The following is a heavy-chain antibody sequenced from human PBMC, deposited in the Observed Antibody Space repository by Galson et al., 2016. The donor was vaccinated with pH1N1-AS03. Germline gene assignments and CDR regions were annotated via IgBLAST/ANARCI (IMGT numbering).Heavy chain of an antibody. CDR1: GFRFDDYA. CDR3: IKGGAASADFLDI. CDR2: ISWNSNKI. Sequence: SLRLSCAVSGFRFDDYAMHWVRQAPGKGLEWVSSISWNSNKIDYAHSVKGRFTISRDSAKNSLNLQMNSLRAEDTALYYCIKGGAASADFLDIWGQGTMVTVSS. J-gene: IGHJ3*02. D-gene: IGHD3/OR15-3a*01. V-gene: IGHV3-9*01.